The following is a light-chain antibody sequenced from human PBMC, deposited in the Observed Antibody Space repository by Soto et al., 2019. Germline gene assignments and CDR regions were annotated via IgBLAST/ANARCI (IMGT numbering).Light chain of an antibody. CDR2: GAS. CDR3: QQYRSPIT. V-gene: IGKV3-20*01. Sequence: EVVLTQSPGTLSLSPGERATLSCRASQSVSSSYLAWYQQKPGQAPRVLIYGASSRATGIPDRFSGSGSGTDFTLTISRLEPEDFGVYYCQQYRSPITFGQGTRLEIK. J-gene: IGKJ5*01. CDR1: QSVSSSY.